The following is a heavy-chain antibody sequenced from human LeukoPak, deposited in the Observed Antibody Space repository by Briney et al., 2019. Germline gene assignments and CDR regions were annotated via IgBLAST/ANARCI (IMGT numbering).Heavy chain of an antibody. CDR3: ARGSYYYDSSVYHNYFDY. J-gene: IGHJ4*02. D-gene: IGHD3-22*01. CDR2: INPNSGGT. CDR1: GYTFTGYY. Sequence: ASVKVSCKASGYTFTGYYMHWVRQAPGQGLEWMGWINPNSGGTNYAQKFQGRVTMTRDTSISTAYMELSRLRSDDTAVYYCARGSYYYDSSVYHNYFDYWGQGTLVTVSS. V-gene: IGHV1-2*02.